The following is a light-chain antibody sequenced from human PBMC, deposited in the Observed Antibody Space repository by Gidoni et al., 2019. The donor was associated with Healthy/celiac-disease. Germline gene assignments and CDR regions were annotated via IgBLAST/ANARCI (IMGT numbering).Light chain of an antibody. CDR3: QQSYSTPPLT. V-gene: IGKV1-39*01. CDR1: QSISSY. J-gene: IGKJ4*01. CDR2: AAS. Sequence: DIQMTQTPSSLAASVGDRVTITCRASQSISSYLNWYQQKPGKAPKLLIYAASSLQSGGPSRFSGRGSVTDFTLTISSLQHEDFATYYCQQSYSTPPLTFGGGTQVEIK.